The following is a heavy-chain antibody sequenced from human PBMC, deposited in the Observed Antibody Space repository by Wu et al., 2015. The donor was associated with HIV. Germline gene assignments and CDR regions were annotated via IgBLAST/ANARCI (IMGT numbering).Heavy chain of an antibody. CDR2: MNPNSGNT. Sequence: QVQLVQSGAEVKKPGASVKVSCKASGYTFTIYDINWVRQATGQGLEWMGWMNPNSGNTAYAQKFQGRVTMTRNTSISTAYMELSSLRSEDTAVYYCARGVYASGSYYGDSRYYFDYWGQGIAGHRPL. V-gene: IGHV1-8*01. CDR1: GYTFTIYD. J-gene: IGHJ4*02. CDR3: ARGVYASGSYYGDSRYYFDY. D-gene: IGHD3-10*01.